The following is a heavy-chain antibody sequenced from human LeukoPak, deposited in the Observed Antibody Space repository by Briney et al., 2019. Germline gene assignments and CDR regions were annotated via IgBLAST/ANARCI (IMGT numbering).Heavy chain of an antibody. CDR3: ASLTGDNWFDP. J-gene: IGHJ5*02. CDR2: IYNSGST. CDR1: GGSISSYY. V-gene: IGHV4-59*01. Sequence: SETLSLTCIVSGGSISSYYWSWIRQLPGKGLEWIGYIYNSGSTNYNPSLKSPVTISVDTSKNQFSLKLSSVTAADTAVYYCASLTGDNWFDPWGQGTLVTVSS.